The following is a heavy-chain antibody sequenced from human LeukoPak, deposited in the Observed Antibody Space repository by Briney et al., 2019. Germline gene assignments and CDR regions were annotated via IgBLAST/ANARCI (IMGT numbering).Heavy chain of an antibody. CDR1: GGSTSSYF. Sequence: SETLSLTRTVSGGSTSSYFWSWIRQPAGKGLEWIGRIYISGTTNYNPSLKSRVTMSMDTSKNQFSLRLNSVTAADTAVYYCARGIPIASAWYYFDLWGQGTLVTVSS. D-gene: IGHD6-19*01. CDR2: IYISGTT. V-gene: IGHV4-4*07. CDR3: ARGIPIASAWYYFDL. J-gene: IGHJ4*02.